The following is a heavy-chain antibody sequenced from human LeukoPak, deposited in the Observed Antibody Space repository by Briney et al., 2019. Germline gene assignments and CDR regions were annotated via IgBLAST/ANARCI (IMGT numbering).Heavy chain of an antibody. CDR1: GFTFTNYG. CDR2: ISSSGSTI. J-gene: IGHJ6*04. D-gene: IGHD3-10*02. CDR3: AELGITMIGGV. V-gene: IGHV3-48*04. Sequence: GGSLRLSCAASGFTFTNYGMTWVRQAPGKGLEWVSYISSSGSTIYYADSVKGRFTISRDNAKNSLYLQMNSLRAEDTAVYYCAELGITMIGGVWGKGTTVTISS.